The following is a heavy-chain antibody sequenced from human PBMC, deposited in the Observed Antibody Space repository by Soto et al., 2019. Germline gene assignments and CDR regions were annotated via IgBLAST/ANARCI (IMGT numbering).Heavy chain of an antibody. CDR1: GGSISNSFYY. CDR2: IHYSGTT. J-gene: IGHJ6*02. D-gene: IGHD3-16*02. CDR3: ARDRSHYVWAISRTYGMDV. Sequence: TLSLTCTVAGGSISNSFYYWSWIRQVRGKGPEWIGYIHYSGTTHYNPSLKSRLTISLDTSKNQFSLRLGSVTAADTAVYFCARDRSHYVWAISRTYGMDVWGQGTSVTVSS. V-gene: IGHV4-31*03.